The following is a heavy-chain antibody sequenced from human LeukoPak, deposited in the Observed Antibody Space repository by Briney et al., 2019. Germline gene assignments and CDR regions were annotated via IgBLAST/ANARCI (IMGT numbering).Heavy chain of an antibody. CDR1: GGTFSSYA. V-gene: IGHV1-69*13. Sequence: ASVKVSCKASGGTFSSYAISWVRQAPGQGLEWMGGIIPIFGTANYAQKFQGRVTITADESTSTAYMELSSLRSEDTAVYYCARAGIAAAGTSSWFDSWGQGTLVTVSS. D-gene: IGHD6-13*01. J-gene: IGHJ5*01. CDR3: ARAGIAAAGTSSWFDS. CDR2: IIPIFGTA.